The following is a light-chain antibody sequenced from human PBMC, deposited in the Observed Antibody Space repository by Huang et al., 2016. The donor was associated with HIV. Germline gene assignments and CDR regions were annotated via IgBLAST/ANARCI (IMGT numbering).Light chain of an antibody. V-gene: IGKV3-15*01. J-gene: IGKJ4*01. CDR3: QQYNNWPPLT. CDR1: QSIGSN. Sequence: EVVMTQSPNTLSVSPGERATLSCRASQSIGSNLAWYQKKPGQAPRLLIYRASARAAGVPARFSGSGSGTEFTLTISSLQSEDFAIYYCQQYNNWPPLTFGGGTKVEI. CDR2: RAS.